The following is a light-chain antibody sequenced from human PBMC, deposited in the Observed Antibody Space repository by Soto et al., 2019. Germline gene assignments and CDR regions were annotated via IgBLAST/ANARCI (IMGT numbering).Light chain of an antibody. CDR1: QDIRTE. J-gene: IGKJ1*01. CDR2: GAF. V-gene: IGKV1-6*01. CDR3: LQDFKYPRT. Sequence: AIQMTQSPSSLSVSVGDRVTITCRASQDIRTELAWYQQKPGKAPRLLIYGAFSLQSGVPSRFSGSGSGTDFTLTISILQPDDFATYYCLQDFKYPRTFGQGTKVEV.